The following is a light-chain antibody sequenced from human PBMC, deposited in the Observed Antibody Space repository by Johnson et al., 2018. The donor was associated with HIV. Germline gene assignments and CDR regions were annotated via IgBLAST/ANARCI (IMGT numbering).Light chain of an antibody. V-gene: IGLV1-51*01. CDR3: GTWDSSLRAYV. CDR1: SSNIGKNY. J-gene: IGLJ1*01. CDR2: DNN. Sequence: QSVLTQPPSVSAAPGQKVTISCSGSSSNIGKNYVSWYQQLPGTAPKLLIYDNNKRPSGIPDRFSGSKSGTSATLGITGLQTGDEAGYSCGTWDSSLRAYVFGTGTKVTVL.